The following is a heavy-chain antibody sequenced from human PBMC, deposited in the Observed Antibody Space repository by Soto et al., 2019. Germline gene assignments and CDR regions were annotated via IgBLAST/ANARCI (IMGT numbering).Heavy chain of an antibody. J-gene: IGHJ4*02. Sequence: GESLKISCKASGYIFIDYWIGWVRQMPGKGLEWMGIVYPRYSDTRYSPSFQGQVTISADRSTGTAFLQGRSLKASDTALYYCARPPLPGYSIHFNSWGQGTLVTVSS. CDR3: ARPPLPGYSIHFNS. CDR2: VYPRYSDT. V-gene: IGHV5-51*01. CDR1: GYIFIDYW. D-gene: IGHD2-15*01.